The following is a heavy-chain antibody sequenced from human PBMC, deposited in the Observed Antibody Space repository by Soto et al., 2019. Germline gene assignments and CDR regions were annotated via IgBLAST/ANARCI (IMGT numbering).Heavy chain of an antibody. CDR2: INHSGST. CDR3: ARGARSMTTVTMRFDY. Sequence: PSETLSLTCGVYGGSFSAYYRSWIRQPPGKGLEWIGEINHSGSTNYNPSLKSRVTISVDTSKDLFSLKLSSVTAADTAVYYRARGARSMTTVTMRFDYWGQGTLVTVSS. V-gene: IGHV4-34*01. D-gene: IGHD4-17*01. CDR1: GGSFSAYY. J-gene: IGHJ4*02.